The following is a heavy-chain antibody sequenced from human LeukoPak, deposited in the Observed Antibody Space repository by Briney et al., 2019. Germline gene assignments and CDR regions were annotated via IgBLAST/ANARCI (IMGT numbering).Heavy chain of an antibody. J-gene: IGHJ4*02. Sequence: GGSLRLSCAASGFTFSSYSMNWVRQAPGKGLEWVSSISSSSSYIYYADSVRGRFTISRDNAKNSLYLQMNSLRAEDTAVYYCARDGDYGDYWEKGWIDYWGQGTLVTVSS. CDR2: ISSSSSYI. CDR3: ARDGDYGDYWEKGWIDY. CDR1: GFTFSSYS. D-gene: IGHD4-17*01. V-gene: IGHV3-21*01.